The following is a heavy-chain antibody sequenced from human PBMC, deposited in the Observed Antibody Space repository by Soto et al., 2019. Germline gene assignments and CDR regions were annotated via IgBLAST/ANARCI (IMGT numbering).Heavy chain of an antibody. Sequence: QVQLQESGPGLVKPSQTLSLTCTVSGGSISSGGYYWSWIRQHPGKGLEWIGYIYYSGSTYYNPALRGRVTLSVGTCKNQFSLKLSSVTAADTAVYYCAGIYSGSPGGTLRYWGQGTLVTVSS. CDR1: GGSISSGGYY. CDR3: AGIYSGSPGGTLRY. CDR2: IYYSGST. J-gene: IGHJ4*02. V-gene: IGHV4-31*03. D-gene: IGHD1-26*01.